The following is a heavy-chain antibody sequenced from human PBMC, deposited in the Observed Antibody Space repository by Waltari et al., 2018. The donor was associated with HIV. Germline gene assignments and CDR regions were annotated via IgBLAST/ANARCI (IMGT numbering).Heavy chain of an antibody. V-gene: IGHV4-39*07. CDR1: GGSISSSSYY. CDR3: ARVADPSSGWYYYYYGMDV. D-gene: IGHD6-19*01. CDR2: IYYSGST. Sequence: QLQLQESGPGLVKPSETLSLTCTVSGGSISSSSYYWGWIRQPPGKGLEWIGSIYYSGSTYYNPSLKSRVTISVDTSKNQFSLKLSSVTAADTAVYYCARVADPSSGWYYYYYGMDVWGQGTTVTVSS. J-gene: IGHJ6*02.